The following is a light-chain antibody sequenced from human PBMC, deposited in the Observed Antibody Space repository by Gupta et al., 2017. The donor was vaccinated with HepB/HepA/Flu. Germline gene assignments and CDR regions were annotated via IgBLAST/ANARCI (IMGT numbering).Light chain of an antibody. J-gene: IGKJ4*01. Sequence: EIVLTQSPATLSLSPGERATLSCRASQSVSSYLAWYQQKPGQAPRLLIYDASNRATGIPARFSGSGSGTDFTLTISSLEPEDFAVYYCQQRSNGPRTDTFGGGTKVEIK. CDR2: DAS. CDR1: QSVSSY. V-gene: IGKV3-11*01. CDR3: QQRSNGPRTDT.